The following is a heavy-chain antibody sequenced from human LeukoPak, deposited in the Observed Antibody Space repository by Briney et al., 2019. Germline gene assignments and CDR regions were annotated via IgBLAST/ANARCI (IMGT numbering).Heavy chain of an antibody. CDR2: IYTSAST. V-gene: IGHV4-4*09. CDR1: GGSISSYY. J-gene: IGHJ6*03. CDR3: ARSRRYCSGGSCYGYYYYYYMDV. D-gene: IGHD2-15*01. Sequence: SETLSLTCTVSGGSISSYYWSRIRQPPGKGLEWIGYIYTSASTNYNPSLKSRVTISVDTSKNQFSLKLSSVTAADTAVYYCARSRRYCSGGSCYGYYYYYYMDVWGKGTTVTVSS.